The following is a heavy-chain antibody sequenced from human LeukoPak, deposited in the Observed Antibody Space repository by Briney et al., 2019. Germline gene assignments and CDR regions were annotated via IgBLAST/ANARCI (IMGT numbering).Heavy chain of an antibody. J-gene: IGHJ4*02. CDR2: ISGSGGST. CDR1: GFAFSSYS. CDR3: AKDRVSGLGYYGSGSPRY. Sequence: GGSLRLSCAASGFAFSSYSMNWVRQAPGKGLEWVSAISGSGGSTYYADSVKGRFTISRDNSKNTLYLQMNSLRAEDTAVYYCAKDRVSGLGYYGSGSPRYWGQGTLVTVSS. V-gene: IGHV3-23*01. D-gene: IGHD3-10*01.